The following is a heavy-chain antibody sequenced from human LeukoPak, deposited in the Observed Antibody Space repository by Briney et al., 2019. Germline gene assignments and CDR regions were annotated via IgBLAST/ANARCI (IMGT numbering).Heavy chain of an antibody. CDR2: ISGYNGNT. V-gene: IGHV1-18*01. Sequence: VASVKVSCKPSGYTFSSYGITWVRQAPGQGLEWMGWISGYNGNTNYAQKFQGRVTMTIDTSTSTAYMELRSLRSDDTAVYYCARDSKFVGPPMGFDSWGQGTLVTVSS. D-gene: IGHD1-26*01. CDR1: GYTFSSYG. CDR3: ARDSKFVGPPMGFDS. J-gene: IGHJ4*02.